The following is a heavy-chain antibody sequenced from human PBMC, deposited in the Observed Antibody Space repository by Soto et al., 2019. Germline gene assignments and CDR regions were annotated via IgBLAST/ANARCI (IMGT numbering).Heavy chain of an antibody. J-gene: IGHJ6*02. CDR2: IIPIFGTA. CDR3: ARDVPAAIMGYYYGMDV. Sequence: SVKVSCKASGGTFSSYAISWVRQAPGQWLEWMGGIIPIFGTANYAQKFQGRVTITADESTSTAYMELSSLRSEDTAVYYCARDVPAAIMGYYYGMDVWGQGTTVPVSS. D-gene: IGHD2-2*02. CDR1: GGTFSSYA. V-gene: IGHV1-69*13.